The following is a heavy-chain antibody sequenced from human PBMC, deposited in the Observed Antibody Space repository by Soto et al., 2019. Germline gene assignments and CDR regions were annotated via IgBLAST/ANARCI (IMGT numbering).Heavy chain of an antibody. V-gene: IGHV4-4*02. CDR2: IYHSGST. J-gene: IGHJ5*02. CDR3: ARDNYDFWSGYYHWFDP. Sequence: SETLSLTCAVSGGSISSSNWWSWVRQPPGKGLEWIGEIYHSGSTNYNPSLKSRVTISVDKSKNQFSLKLSSVTAADTAVYYCARDNYDFWSGYYHWFDPWGQGTLVTVSS. CDR1: GGSISSSNW. D-gene: IGHD3-3*01.